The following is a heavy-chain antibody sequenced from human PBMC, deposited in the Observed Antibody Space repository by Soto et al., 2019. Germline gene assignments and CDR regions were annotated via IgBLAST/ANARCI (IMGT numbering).Heavy chain of an antibody. Sequence: GGSLRLSCRSSGFIFGDYAMSWGRQVPGKGLEWVGFIRSEDDGGTTEYGASVKGRFTISRDASKLVAYLHINSIKAEDPAVYFSTRAPEKYTSSSLLGDWGPGTLVTVSS. CDR3: TRAPEKYTSSSLLGD. D-gene: IGHD6-6*01. V-gene: IGHV3-49*04. J-gene: IGHJ1*01. CDR2: IRSEDDGGTT. CDR1: GFIFGDYA.